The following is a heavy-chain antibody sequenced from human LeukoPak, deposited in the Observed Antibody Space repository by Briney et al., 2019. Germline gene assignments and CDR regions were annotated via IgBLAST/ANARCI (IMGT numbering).Heavy chain of an antibody. CDR2: ISGSGGST. Sequence: GGSLRLSCAASGFTFSTYTMSWVRQAPGKGLEWVSLISGSGGSTYYADSVKGRFTISRDNSKNTLYLQMNSLRVEDTAVYYCASLVTPFDFWGQGALVTVSS. CDR1: GFTFSTYT. D-gene: IGHD2-21*02. V-gene: IGHV3-23*01. CDR3: ASLVTPFDF. J-gene: IGHJ4*02.